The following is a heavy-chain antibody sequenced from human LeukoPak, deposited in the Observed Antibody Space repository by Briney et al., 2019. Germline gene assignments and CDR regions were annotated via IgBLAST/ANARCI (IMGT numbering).Heavy chain of an antibody. Sequence: GGSLRLSCAASGFTFGSYAMSWVRQAPEKGLEWVSAISGSGGSTYYADSVKGRFTISRDNSKNTLYLQMNSLRAEDTAVYYCAKDRSGSPTGAFDIWGQGTIVTVSS. J-gene: IGHJ3*02. CDR3: AKDRSGSPTGAFDI. V-gene: IGHV3-23*01. CDR2: ISGSGGST. CDR1: GFTFGSYA. D-gene: IGHD1-26*01.